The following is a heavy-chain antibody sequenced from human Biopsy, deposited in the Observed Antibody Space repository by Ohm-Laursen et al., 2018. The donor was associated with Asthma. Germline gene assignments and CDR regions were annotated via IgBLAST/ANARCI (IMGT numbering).Heavy chain of an antibody. Sequence: SLRLSCSASGFSFDDCAMHWVRQAPGKGLEWVSSISWNSGNIDYADSVKGRFAISRDNAKNSLYLQMQSLRPEDTAFYYCAKSADYYDSTDYLDFWGRGTLVTVSS. CDR3: AKSADYYDSTDYLDF. J-gene: IGHJ4*01. V-gene: IGHV3-9*01. D-gene: IGHD3-22*01. CDR2: ISWNSGNI. CDR1: GFSFDDCA.